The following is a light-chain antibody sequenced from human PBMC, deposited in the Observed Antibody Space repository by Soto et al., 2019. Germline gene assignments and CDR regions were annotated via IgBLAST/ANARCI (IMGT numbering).Light chain of an antibody. V-gene: IGLV2-11*01. J-gene: IGLJ1*01. CDR2: DVS. CDR1: SSDVGGYNY. Sequence: QCALTQPRSVSGSPGQSVTISSTGTSSDVGGYNYVSWYQQHPGKAPKLMIYDVSKRPSGVPDRFSGSKSGNTASLTISGLQAEDEADYYCCSYAGSYTGVFGTGTKVTVL. CDR3: CSYAGSYTGV.